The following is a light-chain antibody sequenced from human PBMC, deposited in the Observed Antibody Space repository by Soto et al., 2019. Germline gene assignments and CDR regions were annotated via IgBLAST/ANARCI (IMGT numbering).Light chain of an antibody. Sequence: ETVMTQSPAALSVSPGQGAPLSRRASQRVGNDVAWYQQKPGQAPRLLIYGASTRATAIPARFSASGSGTEFTLTITSLQSEDFAVYYCQQYNNWPLTFGGGTRLEIK. CDR1: QRVGND. V-gene: IGKV3-15*01. CDR3: QQYNNWPLT. J-gene: IGKJ5*01. CDR2: GAS.